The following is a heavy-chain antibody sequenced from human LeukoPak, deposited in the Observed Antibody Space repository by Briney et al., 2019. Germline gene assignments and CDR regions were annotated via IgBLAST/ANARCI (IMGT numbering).Heavy chain of an antibody. D-gene: IGHD5-24*01. Sequence: ASVKVSCKASGYTFTGYYMHWVRQAPGQGLEWMGRINPNSGGTNYAQKFQGRVTMTRDTSISTAYMELSRLRSDDTAVYNCAREGAWDGYNIYGLDVWGQGTTVTVSS. J-gene: IGHJ6*02. CDR2: INPNSGGT. V-gene: IGHV1-2*06. CDR3: AREGAWDGYNIYGLDV. CDR1: GYTFTGYY.